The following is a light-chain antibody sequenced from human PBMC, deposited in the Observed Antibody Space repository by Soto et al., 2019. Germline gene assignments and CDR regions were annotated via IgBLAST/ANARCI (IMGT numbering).Light chain of an antibody. J-gene: IGKJ4*01. CDR3: QQSHSTPT. CDR2: ATS. Sequence: DIHITHSPSSLSSSVVYIFSITCRASQTISIDLNWYQQKPGKVPTLLISATSTLQSGVPSRFVGSGSGTDFTLTISSLQPEDFATYYCQQSHSTPTFGGGTKVDIK. CDR1: QTISID. V-gene: IGKV1-39*01.